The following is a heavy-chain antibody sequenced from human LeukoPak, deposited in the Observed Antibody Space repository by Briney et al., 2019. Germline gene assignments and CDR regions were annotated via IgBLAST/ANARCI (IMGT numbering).Heavy chain of an antibody. J-gene: IGHJ3*02. CDR1: GFTFSSYA. V-gene: IGHV3-64*01. CDR3: AREPAEWELLTNDAFDI. Sequence: GGSLRLSCAASGFTFSSYAMHWVRQAPGKGLEYVSAISSNGGSTYYANSVKGRFTIPRDNAKNSLYLQMNSLRAEDTAVYYCAREPAEWELLTNDAFDIWGQGTMVTVSS. D-gene: IGHD1-26*01. CDR2: ISSNGGST.